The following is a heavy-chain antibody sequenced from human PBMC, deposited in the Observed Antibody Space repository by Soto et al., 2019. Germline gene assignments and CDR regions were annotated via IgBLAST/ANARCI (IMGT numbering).Heavy chain of an antibody. D-gene: IGHD2-8*01. Sequence: QVQLVESGGGVVQPGRSLRLSCAASGFTFSSYAMHWVRQAPGKGLEWVAVISYDGSNKYYADSVKGRFTISRDNSKNTLYLQMNSLRAEDTAVYYCARDGCTNGVCSPGPLLGYYGMDVWGQGTTVTVSS. CDR3: ARDGCTNGVCSPGPLLGYYGMDV. CDR1: GFTFSSYA. V-gene: IGHV3-30-3*01. CDR2: ISYDGSNK. J-gene: IGHJ6*02.